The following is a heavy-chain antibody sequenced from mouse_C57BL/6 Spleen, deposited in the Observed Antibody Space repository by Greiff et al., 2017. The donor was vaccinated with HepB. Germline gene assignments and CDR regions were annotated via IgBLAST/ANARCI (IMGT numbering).Heavy chain of an antibody. Sequence: EVKLMESGGGLVKPGGSLKLSCAASGFTFSSYTMSWVRQTPEKRLEWVATISGGGGNTYYPDSVKGRFTISRDNAKNTLYLQMSSLRSEDTALYYCARSYYTDYWGQGTTLTVSS. CDR1: GFTFSSYT. D-gene: IGHD2-12*01. J-gene: IGHJ2*01. CDR2: ISGGGGNT. V-gene: IGHV5-9*01. CDR3: ARSYYTDY.